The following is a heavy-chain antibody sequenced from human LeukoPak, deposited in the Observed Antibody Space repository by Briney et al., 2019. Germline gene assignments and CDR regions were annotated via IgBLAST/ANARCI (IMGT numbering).Heavy chain of an antibody. J-gene: IGHJ6*02. D-gene: IGHD3-16*02. V-gene: IGHV1-69*04. Sequence: SVKVSCKASGGTFSSYAISWVRQAPGQGLEWMGRIIPILGIANYAQKFQGRVAITADKSTSTAYMELSSLRSEDTAVYYCARREGYYDYVWGSYRPTAPYYYYLDYGMDVWAKGPRSPSP. CDR3: ARREGYYDYVWGSYRPTAPYYYYLDYGMDV. CDR1: GGTFSSYA. CDR2: IIPILGIA.